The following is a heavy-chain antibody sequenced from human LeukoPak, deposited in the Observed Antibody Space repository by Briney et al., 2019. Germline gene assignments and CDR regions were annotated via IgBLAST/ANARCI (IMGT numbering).Heavy chain of an antibody. CDR2: INHSGST. J-gene: IGHJ6*02. CDR3: AATYYYDSSGYYPSNPFYYYYGMDV. V-gene: IGHV4-34*01. CDR1: GGSFSGYY. Sequence: SETLSLTCAVYGGSFSGYYWSWIRQPPGKGLEWIGEINHSGSTNYNPSLKSRVTISVDTSKNQFSLKLSSVTAADTAVYYCAATYYYDSSGYYPSNPFYYYYGMDVWGQGTTVTVSS. D-gene: IGHD3-22*01.